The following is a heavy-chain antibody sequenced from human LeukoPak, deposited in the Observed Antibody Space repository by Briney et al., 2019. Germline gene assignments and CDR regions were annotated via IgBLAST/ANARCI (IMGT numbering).Heavy chain of an antibody. CDR3: AREWVYHYMDV. CDR1: GGSISGYY. D-gene: IGHD1-26*01. Sequence: SETLSLTCTASGGSISGYYWSWIRQPAGKGLEWLGRIYITGSTNYNPSLKSRVTMSVDTSKNQFSLKLSSVTAADTAVYYCAREWVYHYMDVWGKGTTVTVSS. V-gene: IGHV4-4*07. J-gene: IGHJ6*03. CDR2: IYITGST.